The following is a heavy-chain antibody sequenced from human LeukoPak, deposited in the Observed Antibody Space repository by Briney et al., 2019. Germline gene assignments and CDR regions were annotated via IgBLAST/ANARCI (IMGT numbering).Heavy chain of an antibody. CDR2: IYYSGSN. CDR3: AREDRYYYGSGSYPGN. D-gene: IGHD3-10*01. Sequence: SETLSLTCTVSGGSISSGGYYWSWLRQPPGKGLEWIMYIYYSGSNYYNPSLKSRVTISADTSNNQFSLKLSSVTAADTAVYYCAREDRYYYGSGSYPGNWGQGTLVTVSS. CDR1: GGSISSGGYY. J-gene: IGHJ4*02. V-gene: IGHV4-30-4*01.